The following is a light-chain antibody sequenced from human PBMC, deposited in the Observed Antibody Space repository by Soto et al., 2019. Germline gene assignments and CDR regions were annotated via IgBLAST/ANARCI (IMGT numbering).Light chain of an antibody. CDR2: WAS. J-gene: IGKJ5*01. Sequence: DIVMTQYPDSLAVPLAEWPPITCKAARPVFRSSNNKNHLAWYQQKPAQSPKMLISWASTRESGVPDRFSGSGSGTEFTLTISSLQAEDAAVYYCQQYYDVPVTFGQGTRLEIK. CDR3: QQYYDVPVT. CDR1: RPVFRSSNNKNH. V-gene: IGKV4-1*01.